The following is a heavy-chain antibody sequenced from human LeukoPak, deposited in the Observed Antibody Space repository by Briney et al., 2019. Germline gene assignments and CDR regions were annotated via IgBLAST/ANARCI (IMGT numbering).Heavy chain of an antibody. J-gene: IGHJ4*02. V-gene: IGHV4-30-2*01. CDR1: GGSISSGGYY. CDR2: IYHSGST. D-gene: IGHD3-10*01. Sequence: SETLSLTCTVSGGSISSGGYYWSWIRQPPGKGLEWIGYIYHSGSTYYNPSLKSRVTISIDTSKNQFSLKLSSVTAADTAVHYCASIYYYGSGEIDYWGQGTLVTVSS. CDR3: ASIYYYGSGEIDY.